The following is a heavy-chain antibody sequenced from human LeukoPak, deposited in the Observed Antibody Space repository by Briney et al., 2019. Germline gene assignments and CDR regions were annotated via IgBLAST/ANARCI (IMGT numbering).Heavy chain of an antibody. CDR3: AKDMSSGIVAAGMDY. J-gene: IGHJ4*02. CDR2: ISWNSGSI. V-gene: IGHV3-9*01. D-gene: IGHD6-13*01. CDR1: GFTFDDYA. Sequence: GGSLRLSCAASGFTFDDYAMRWVRQTPGKGLEWVSGISWNSGSIGYADSVKGRFTISRDNAKNSLYLQMSSLRTEDTALYYCAKDMSSGIVAAGMDYWGQGTLVTVSS.